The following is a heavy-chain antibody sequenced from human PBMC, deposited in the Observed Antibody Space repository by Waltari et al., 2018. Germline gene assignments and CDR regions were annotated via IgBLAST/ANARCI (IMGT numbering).Heavy chain of an antibody. D-gene: IGHD1-26*01. CDR2: IYHNGNT. CDR3: AKEEVGAAPLDN. CDR1: GYSISRGYY. Sequence: QVQLQESGPGLVKPSETLSLTCTVSGYSISRGYYWGWSRQHPGKGLEWIGSIYHNGNTYYNPSLKSRVTISVDTSKNQFSLKLNSVTAADTAVYYCAKEEVGAAPLDNWGQGTLVIVSS. J-gene: IGHJ4*02. V-gene: IGHV4-38-2*02.